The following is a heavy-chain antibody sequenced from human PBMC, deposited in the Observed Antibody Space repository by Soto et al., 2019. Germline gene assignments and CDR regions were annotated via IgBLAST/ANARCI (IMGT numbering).Heavy chain of an antibody. CDR1: GGSISSGDYY. Sequence: SETLSLTCTVPGGSISSGDYYWSWIRQPPGKGLEWIGYIYYSGSTYYNPSLKSRVTISVDTSKNQFSLKLSSVTAADTAVYYCARDNILGILYGGMDVWGQRTTVTVS. V-gene: IGHV4-30-4*08. J-gene: IGHJ6*02. D-gene: IGHD3-3*01. CDR3: ARDNILGILYGGMDV. CDR2: IYYSGST.